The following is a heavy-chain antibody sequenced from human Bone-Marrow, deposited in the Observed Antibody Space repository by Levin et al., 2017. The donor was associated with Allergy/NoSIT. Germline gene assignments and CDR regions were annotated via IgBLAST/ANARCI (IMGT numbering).Heavy chain of an antibody. CDR2: IFHSGNT. D-gene: IGHD6-13*01. CDR3: AALNISAAVGHNYYHYYGMDV. CDR1: GGSISSSYW. V-gene: IGHV4-4*02. Sequence: SETLSLTCAVSGGSISSSYWWTWVRQPPGKGLEWIGEIFHSGNTNYSPSLESRVTISIDKSSNQFSLRLNSVTAADTAVYYCAALNISAAVGHNYYHYYGMDVWGQGTTVTVSS. J-gene: IGHJ6*02.